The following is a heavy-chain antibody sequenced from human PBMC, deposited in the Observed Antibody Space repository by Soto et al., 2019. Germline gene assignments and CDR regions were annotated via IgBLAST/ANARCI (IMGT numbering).Heavy chain of an antibody. J-gene: IGHJ4*02. V-gene: IGHV3-48*03. CDR1: GFTFSSFE. Sequence: GSLRLSCVGSGFTFSSFEMNWVRQAPGEGLEWLSYIGRSGETIYYADSAKGGFTLSRGNSKSSMVLQMNGLRDEDTGIYYCARDSRGGAARRPTFYYWGRGILVTVSS. CDR2: IGRSGETI. D-gene: IGHD6-6*01. CDR3: ARDSRGGAARRPTFYY.